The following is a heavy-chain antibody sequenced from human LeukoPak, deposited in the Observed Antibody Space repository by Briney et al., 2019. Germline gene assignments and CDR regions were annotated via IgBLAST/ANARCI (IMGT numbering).Heavy chain of an antibody. CDR3: ARFADSSGYGAALLDV. CDR2: IYYSGST. J-gene: IGHJ6*04. Sequence: PSETLSLTCTVSGGSISSSSYYWGWIRQPPGKGLEWIGSIYYSGSTYYNPSLESRVTISVDTSKNQFSLKLSSVTAADTAVYYCARFADSSGYGAALLDVWGKGTTVTISS. D-gene: IGHD3-22*01. V-gene: IGHV4-39*07. CDR1: GGSISSSSYY.